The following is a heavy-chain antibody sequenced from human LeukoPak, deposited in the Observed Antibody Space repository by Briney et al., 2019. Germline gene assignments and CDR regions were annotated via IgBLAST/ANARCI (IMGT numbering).Heavy chain of an antibody. J-gene: IGHJ4*02. D-gene: IGHD3-10*01. Sequence: GGSLRLSCAGSGFTFSNHQMNWVRRAPGKGLEWVANIKQDGGEKHYVDSVKGRFTISRDNAKNSLYLQMNSLRVEDTAMYYCARWNYDSGSWVLDYWGQGTLVTVCS. CDR1: GFTFSNHQ. CDR3: ARWNYDSGSWVLDY. V-gene: IGHV3-7*05. CDR2: IKQDGGEK.